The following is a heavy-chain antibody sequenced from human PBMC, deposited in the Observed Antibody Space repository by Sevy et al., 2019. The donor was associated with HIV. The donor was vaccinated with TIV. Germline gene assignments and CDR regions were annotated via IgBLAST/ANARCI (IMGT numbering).Heavy chain of an antibody. J-gene: IGHJ4*02. CDR3: FGGTN. D-gene: IGHD3-16*01. CDR1: GLTFSNYW. CDR2: IKKDGSQK. Sequence: GQSLKISCTDSGLTFSNYWMHWVRQATGKGLEWVASIKKDGSQKDYVDSVKGRFIISRDNAKSSVYLQMNSLRDEDAAVYYCFGGTNWGQGTLVTVSS. V-gene: IGHV3-7*03.